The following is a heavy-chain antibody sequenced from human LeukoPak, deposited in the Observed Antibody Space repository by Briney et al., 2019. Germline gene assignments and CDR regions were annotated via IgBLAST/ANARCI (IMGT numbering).Heavy chain of an antibody. Sequence: ASVKVSCKASGYTFSDYYMHWVRQAPGQGLEWMGRINPNSGGTKYAEKFQGRVTMTRDTSINTAYMELSRLRSDDTALYYCAILDSSSWEFDSWGQGTLVTVSS. V-gene: IGHV1-2*06. CDR1: GYTFSDYY. D-gene: IGHD6-13*01. J-gene: IGHJ4*02. CDR3: AILDSSSWEFDS. CDR2: INPNSGGT.